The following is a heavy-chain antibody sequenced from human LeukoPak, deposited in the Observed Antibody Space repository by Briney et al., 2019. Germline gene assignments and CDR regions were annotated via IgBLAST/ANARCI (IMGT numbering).Heavy chain of an antibody. CDR2: VSDSGSTR. Sequence: GGSLRLSCAASGFTFSDYYMSWVRQAPGKGLERVAYVSDSGSTRYADSVRGRFTVSRDDAKSSLFLQMNSLRAEDTAVYYCAREMGSTWNVPIDYWGQGTLVNVSS. CDR1: GFTFSDYY. CDR3: AREMGSTWNVPIDY. D-gene: IGHD6-13*01. J-gene: IGHJ4*02. V-gene: IGHV3-11*01.